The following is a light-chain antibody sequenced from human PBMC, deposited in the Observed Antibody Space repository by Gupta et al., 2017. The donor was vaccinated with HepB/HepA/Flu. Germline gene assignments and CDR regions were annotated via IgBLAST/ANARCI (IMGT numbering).Light chain of an antibody. CDR2: GAS. Sequence: EIVMTQSPATLSVSPGERATLSCRASQSVASRLAWNQQKPGQAPRLLIYGASARATGTPARFSGSGSGTEFTLTISSLQSEDFAVYHCQQYNAWPLTFGQGTRLEIK. CDR3: QQYNAWPLT. CDR1: QSVASR. J-gene: IGKJ5*01. V-gene: IGKV3-15*01.